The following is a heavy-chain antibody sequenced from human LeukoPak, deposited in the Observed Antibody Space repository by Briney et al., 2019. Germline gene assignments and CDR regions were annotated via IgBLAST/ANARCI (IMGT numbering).Heavy chain of an antibody. CDR1: GFTFSDYY. Sequence: GGSLRLSCAASGFTFSDYYMSWIRQAPGKGLEWVSYISSSGSTIYYADSVKGRFTISRDNSKNTLYLQMNSLRAEDTAVYYCARGEWELPTDYWGQGTLVTVSS. CDR3: ARGEWELPTDY. J-gene: IGHJ4*02. D-gene: IGHD1-26*01. V-gene: IGHV3-11*04. CDR2: ISSSGSTI.